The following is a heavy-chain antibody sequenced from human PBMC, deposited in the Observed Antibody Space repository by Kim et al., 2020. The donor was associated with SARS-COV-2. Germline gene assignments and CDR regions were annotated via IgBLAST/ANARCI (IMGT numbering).Heavy chain of an antibody. CDR2: IYYSGST. CDR3: ARRLARGEGPTPLQH. J-gene: IGHJ1*01. D-gene: IGHD3-10*01. CDR1: GGSISSSSYY. V-gene: IGHV4-39*01. Sequence: SETLSLTCTVSGGSISSSSYYWGWIRQPPGKGLEWIGSIYYSGSTYYNPSLKSRVTISVDTSKNQFSLKLSSVTAADTAVYYCARRLARGEGPTPLQHWGQGTLVTVSS.